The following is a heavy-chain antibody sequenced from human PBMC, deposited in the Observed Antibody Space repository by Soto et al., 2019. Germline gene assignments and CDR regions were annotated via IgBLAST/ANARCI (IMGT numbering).Heavy chain of an antibody. J-gene: IGHJ4*02. CDR1: GASVSSGSYY. V-gene: IGHV4-30-4*08. Sequence: QVQLQESGPGLVKPSQTLSLTCTVSGASVSSGSYYWSWIRQPPGKDLEWIAYIYYTGSTYYNPSLKSRLTISVDTSKNQFSLKLNSVTAADTAVYYCAREHWRSRYFDYWGQGTLVTVSS. D-gene: IGHD3-3*02. CDR2: IYYTGST. CDR3: AREHWRSRYFDY.